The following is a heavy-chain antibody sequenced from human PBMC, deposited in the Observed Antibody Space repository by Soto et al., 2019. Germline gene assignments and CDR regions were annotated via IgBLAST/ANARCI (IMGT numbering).Heavy chain of an antibody. CDR2: IYPGDSDT. J-gene: IGHJ6*02. CDR1: VYSFTTYW. V-gene: IGHV5-51*01. CDR3: ARHGPHQARRGYYYYGMDV. Sequence: HGESLKISCKASVYSFTTYWIGWVRQMPGKGLEWMGIIYPGDSDTKYSPSLQGQVSISADTSISTAYLQWTSLKASDTAMYYCARHGPHQARRGYYYYGMDVWGQGTTVTVSS.